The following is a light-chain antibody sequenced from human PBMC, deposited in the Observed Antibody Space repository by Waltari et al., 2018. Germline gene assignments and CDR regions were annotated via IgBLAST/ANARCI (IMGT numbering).Light chain of an antibody. Sequence: EIVLTQSPATLSLSPGERATLSCRASQSVRSYLAWYQQKPGQAPRLLIYDASNRATGIPARFSGSGSGTDFTLTISSLEPEDFAVYYCQQRSNWPAITFGQGTRVEIK. CDR1: QSVRSY. CDR2: DAS. J-gene: IGKJ2*01. V-gene: IGKV3-11*01. CDR3: QQRSNWPAIT.